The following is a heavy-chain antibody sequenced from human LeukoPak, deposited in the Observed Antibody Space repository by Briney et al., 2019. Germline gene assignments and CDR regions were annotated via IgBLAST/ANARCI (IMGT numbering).Heavy chain of an antibody. CDR3: AKDRLGAAAAVFDY. J-gene: IGHJ4*02. CDR1: GFTFDDYA. Sequence: PGRSLRLSCAASGFTFDDYAMHWVRQAPGKGLEWVSGISGGANSAYYAGSAKGRFTISRDNSKNTLYLQMNSLRADDTAIYYCAKDRLGAAAAVFDYWGQGTLVTVSS. CDR2: ISGGANSA. V-gene: IGHV3-23*01. D-gene: IGHD6-13*01.